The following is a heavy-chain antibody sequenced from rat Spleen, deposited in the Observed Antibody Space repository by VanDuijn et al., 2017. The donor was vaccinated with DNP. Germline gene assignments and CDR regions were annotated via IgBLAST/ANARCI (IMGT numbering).Heavy chain of an antibody. CDR3: ARRATGITPFDY. CDR1: GFSFSNYY. V-gene: IGHV5-25*01. Sequence: EVQLVESGGGLVQPGRSLKLSCAASGFSFSNYYMAWVRQAPKKGLEWVAAISTSGGRTYYPDSVKGRFTISRDTAKSSLYLQMNSLKSEDTATYYCARRATGITPFDYWGQGVMVTVSS. J-gene: IGHJ2*01. CDR2: ISTSGGRT. D-gene: IGHD1-9*01.